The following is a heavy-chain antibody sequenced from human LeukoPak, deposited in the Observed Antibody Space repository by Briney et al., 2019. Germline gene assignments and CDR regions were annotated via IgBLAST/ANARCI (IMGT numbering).Heavy chain of an antibody. V-gene: IGHV4-31*03. Sequence: SETLSLTCNVSGGSISNDGYYWSWLRQHPGTGLEWLGYIYYSGSTYYNPSLKSRVTLSVDTSKSQFSLRLSSVTAADTAVYYCARDLAGDQFFDRWGQGTLVTVSS. J-gene: IGHJ5*02. CDR1: GGSISNDGYY. CDR3: ARDLAGDQFFDR. D-gene: IGHD2-15*01. CDR2: IYYSGST.